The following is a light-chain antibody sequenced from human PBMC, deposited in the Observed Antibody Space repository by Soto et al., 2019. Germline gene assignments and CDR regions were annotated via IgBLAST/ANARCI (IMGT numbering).Light chain of an antibody. V-gene: IGKV3-11*01. CDR1: QSVSSY. J-gene: IGKJ5*01. CDR2: DAS. CDR3: QQRSLRT. Sequence: EIVLTQSPATLSLSPGERATLSCRASQSVSSYLAWYQQKPGQAPRLLIYDASNRATGIPARLSGSGSGTDFTLTISSLEPEDFAVYYCQQRSLRTFGQGTRLEIK.